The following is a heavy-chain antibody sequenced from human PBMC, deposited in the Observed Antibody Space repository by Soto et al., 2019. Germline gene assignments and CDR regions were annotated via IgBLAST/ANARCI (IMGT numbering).Heavy chain of an antibody. CDR1: GFTFSSYW. Sequence: GGSLRLSCAASGFTFSSYWMSWVRQAPGKGLEWVANIKQDGSEKYYVDSVKGRFTISRDNAKNSLYLQMNSLRAEDTAVYYCARDRGAAGNNGNYYYYGMDVWGQGTTVTVSS. CDR2: IKQDGSEK. D-gene: IGHD6-13*01. CDR3: ARDRGAAGNNGNYYYYGMDV. V-gene: IGHV3-7*05. J-gene: IGHJ6*02.